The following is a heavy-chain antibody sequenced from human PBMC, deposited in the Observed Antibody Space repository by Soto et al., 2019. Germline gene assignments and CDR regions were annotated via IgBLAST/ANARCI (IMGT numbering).Heavy chain of an antibody. CDR2: ISYDGSNQ. Sequence: ALRLSCAASGFTFNIYGMHWVRPAPDKGLEWVALISYDGSNQYYADSVKGRFTISRDNSKNTLFLQMNSLRADDTAVYYCAKDQASGQGSFDSWGQGTLVTVSS. CDR1: GFTFNIYG. CDR3: AKDQASGQGSFDS. V-gene: IGHV3-30*18. J-gene: IGHJ4*02.